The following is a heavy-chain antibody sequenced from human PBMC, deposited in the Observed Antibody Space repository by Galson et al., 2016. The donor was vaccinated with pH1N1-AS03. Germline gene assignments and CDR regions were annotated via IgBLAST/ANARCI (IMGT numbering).Heavy chain of an antibody. V-gene: IGHV1-2*04. CDR2: IDPNSGVT. CDR1: GYTFTGFY. J-gene: IGHJ6*02. CDR3: ARTSNYDPADYYYYGMGV. D-gene: IGHD4-11*01. Sequence: SVKVSCKASGYTFTGFYVHWVRQAPGQGLEWMGWIDPNSGVTNYAQKFQAWVTMTRETSSNTAHMELSGLKSDDTAVYYCARTSNYDPADYYYYGMGVWGQGTTVTVSS.